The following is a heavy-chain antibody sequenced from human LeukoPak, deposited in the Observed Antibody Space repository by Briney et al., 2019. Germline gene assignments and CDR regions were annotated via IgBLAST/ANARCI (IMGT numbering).Heavy chain of an antibody. Sequence: GGSLRLSCAASGFTFSSYSMNWVRQAPGKGLEWVSSISSSSSYIYYADSVKGRFTISRDNAKNSLYLQMNSLRAEDTAVYYCARGDIFCSGGSCYTEGMDVWGQGTTVTVSS. CDR2: ISSSSSYI. V-gene: IGHV3-21*01. CDR1: GFTFSSYS. J-gene: IGHJ6*02. D-gene: IGHD2-15*01. CDR3: ARGDIFCSGGSCYTEGMDV.